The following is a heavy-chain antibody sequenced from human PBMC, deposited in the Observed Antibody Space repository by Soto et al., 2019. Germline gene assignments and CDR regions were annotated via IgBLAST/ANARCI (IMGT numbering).Heavy chain of an antibody. V-gene: IGHV3-15*07. CDR3: TTEYSSGWFRAIDYYYYGMDV. CDR2: IKSKTDGGTT. J-gene: IGHJ6*02. Sequence: GGSLRLSCAASGFTFSNAWMNWVRQAPGKGLEWVGRIKSKTDGGTTDYAAPVKGRFSISRDDSKNTLYLQMNSLKTEDTAVYYCTTEYSSGWFRAIDYYYYGMDVWGQGTTVTVSS. D-gene: IGHD6-19*01. CDR1: GFTFSNAW.